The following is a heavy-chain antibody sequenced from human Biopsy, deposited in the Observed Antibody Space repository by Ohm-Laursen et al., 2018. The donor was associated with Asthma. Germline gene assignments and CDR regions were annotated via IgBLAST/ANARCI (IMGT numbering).Heavy chain of an antibody. Sequence: PSETLSLTCRVSGGYTRSSDHHWAWIRQAPGKGLEWIGFVFWSGSTHYSRSLERRVSISIDTATNEFSMKLWSVTPADTAVYSYARVVSYGDIYFGIDVWGPGNTVVVS. CDR3: ARVVSYGDIYFGIDV. CDR1: GGYTRSSDHH. CDR2: VFWSGST. V-gene: IGHV4-30-4*01. D-gene: IGHD4-17*01. J-gene: IGHJ6*02.